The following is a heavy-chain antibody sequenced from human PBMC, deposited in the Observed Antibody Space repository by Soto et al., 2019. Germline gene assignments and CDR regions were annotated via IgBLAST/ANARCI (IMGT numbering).Heavy chain of an antibody. V-gene: IGHV4-34*01. CDR3: STRAYDTHAYYRFYX. CDR1: GGSFSGHS. D-gene: IGHD3-22*01. J-gene: IGHJ5*02. Sequence: SETLSVTFAVYGGSFSGHSWTWIRQSPGKGLEWILYINDSGRVNYSPSLKSRVTISLDTSKNQLSLTLSAVTAADTAMYYCSTRAYDTHAYYRFYXSGQGTFVTVSX. CDR2: INDSGRV.